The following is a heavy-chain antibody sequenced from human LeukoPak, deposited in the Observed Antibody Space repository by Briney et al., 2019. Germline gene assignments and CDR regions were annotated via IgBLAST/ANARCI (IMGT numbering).Heavy chain of an antibody. V-gene: IGHV3-7*04. D-gene: IGHD3-16*01. Sequence: GGSLRLSCAASGFTFSSYAMHWVRQAPGKGLEWVANIKQDGSEKYYVDSVKGRFTISRDNAKNSLYLQMNSLRGEDTGVYYCAMDSYGPDDYWGQGTLVTVSS. CDR1: GFTFSSYA. CDR3: AMDSYGPDDY. CDR2: IKQDGSEK. J-gene: IGHJ4*02.